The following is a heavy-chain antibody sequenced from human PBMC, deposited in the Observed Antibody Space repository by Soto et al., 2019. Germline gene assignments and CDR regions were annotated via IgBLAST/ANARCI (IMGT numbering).Heavy chain of an antibody. D-gene: IGHD1-1*01. Sequence: QVHLVQSGAEVKKPGGSVKVSCKGSGYAFTTYGITWVRQAPGQGLEWMGWSSAHNGNTNYAQKLQGRVTVTRDTSTSTAYMELRSLRSDDTVVYYCARGRYGDYWGQGALVTVSS. CDR3: ARGRYGDY. CDR1: GYAFTTYG. CDR2: SSAHNGNT. V-gene: IGHV1-18*01. J-gene: IGHJ4*02.